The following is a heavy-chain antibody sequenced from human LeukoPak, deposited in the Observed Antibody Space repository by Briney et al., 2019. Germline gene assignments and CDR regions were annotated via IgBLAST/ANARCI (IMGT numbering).Heavy chain of an antibody. CDR2: ISGTGSST. V-gene: IGHV3-23*01. Sequence: GGSLRLSCEASGFTFGNYAMNWVRQAPGKGLEWVSAISGTGSSTYYADSAKGRFTISRDNSKNTLFLQLNSLTAADTAMYFCAKASVAIPQYCNSWGQGTLVTVSS. CDR3: AKASVAIPQYCNS. D-gene: IGHD2-2*02. CDR1: GFTFGNYA. J-gene: IGHJ5*02.